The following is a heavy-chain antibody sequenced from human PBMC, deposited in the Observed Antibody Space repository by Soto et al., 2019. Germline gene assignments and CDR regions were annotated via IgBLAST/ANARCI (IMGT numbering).Heavy chain of an antibody. CDR2: IDPSDSYT. CDR3: AIRRRSSTPDGLAV. CDR1: GYDFTNYW. D-gene: IGHD6-13*01. V-gene: IGHV5-10-1*01. J-gene: IGHJ6*02. Sequence: GESLKISCRGSGYDFTNYWINWVRQMPGKGLEWMGRIDPSDSYTNYGPSFQGHVAISVDKSINTAYLQWSSLAASDTAMFYCAIRRRSSTPDGLAVWGQGTTVTVSS.